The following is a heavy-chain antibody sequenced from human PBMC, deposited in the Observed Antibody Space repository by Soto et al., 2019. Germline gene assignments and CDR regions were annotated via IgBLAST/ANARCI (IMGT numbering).Heavy chain of an antibody. CDR1: GGSFSGYY. CDR2: INDRGSI. CDR3: ARESHDILTGPPWVWYFDL. V-gene: IGHV4-34*01. Sequence: QVQLQQWGAGPLRPLETLSLTCGVSGGSFSGYYWAWIRQSPGKGLEWIGEINDRGSIKSNPSLKRRVSISVDTSKNHYSLNLGSVTAADTAVYYGARESHDILTGPPWVWYFDLWGRGTLVTVSS. D-gene: IGHD3-9*01. J-gene: IGHJ2*01.